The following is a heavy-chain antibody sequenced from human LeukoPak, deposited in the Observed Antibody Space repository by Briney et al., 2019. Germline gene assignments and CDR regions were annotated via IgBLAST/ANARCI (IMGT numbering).Heavy chain of an antibody. Sequence: SGTLSLTCAVSGGSISSSNWWSWIRQPPGKGLEWIGSIYYSGSTYYNPSLKSRVTISVDTSKNQFSLKLSSVTAADTAVYYCARHRLLWFGELSNYFDYWGQGTLVTVSS. CDR1: GGSISSSNW. CDR3: ARHRLLWFGELSNYFDY. J-gene: IGHJ4*02. CDR2: IYYSGST. V-gene: IGHV4-39*01. D-gene: IGHD3-10*01.